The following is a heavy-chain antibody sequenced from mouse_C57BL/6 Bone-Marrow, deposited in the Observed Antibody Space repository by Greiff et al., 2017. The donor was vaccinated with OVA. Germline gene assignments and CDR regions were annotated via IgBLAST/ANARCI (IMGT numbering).Heavy chain of an antibody. CDR3: IITTADY. Sequence: SGAELVRPGASVKLSCPASGFHIQDYYMHWVKQRPEQGLEWIGRIDSEDGDTEYAPKFQGKATMTADTSSNTAYLQLSSQTSEDTAGYYCIITTADYWGQGTTLTVSS. CDR1: GFHIQDYY. D-gene: IGHD1-2*01. J-gene: IGHJ2*01. CDR2: IDSEDGDT. V-gene: IGHV14-1*01.